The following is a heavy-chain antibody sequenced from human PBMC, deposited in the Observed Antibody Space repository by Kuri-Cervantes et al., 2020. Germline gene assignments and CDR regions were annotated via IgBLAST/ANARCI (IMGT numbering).Heavy chain of an antibody. J-gene: IGHJ4*02. D-gene: IGHD2-15*01. CDR3: ASAHLIISLLKN. Sequence: ASVKVSCKASGGTFNSYTISWVRQAPGQGLEWMGWINPNSGGTNYAQKFQGRVTKTRDTSISTAYMELSRLRSDDTAVYYCASAHLIISLLKNWGQGTLVTVSS. CDR1: GGTFNSYT. V-gene: IGHV1-2*02. CDR2: INPNSGGT.